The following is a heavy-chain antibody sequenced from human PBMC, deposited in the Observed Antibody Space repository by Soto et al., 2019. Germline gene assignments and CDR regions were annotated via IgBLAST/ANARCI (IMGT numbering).Heavy chain of an antibody. CDR3: AKGFVEMATIDY. D-gene: IGHD5-12*01. V-gene: IGHV3-23*01. J-gene: IGHJ4*02. CDR2: ISGSGGST. CDR1: GFTFSGYA. Sequence: GGSLRLSCTASGFTFSGYAMSWVRQAPGKGLEWVSAISGSGGSTYYADSVKGRFTISRDNSKRTLYLQMNSLRAEDTAVYYCAKGFVEMATIDYWGQGTPVTVSS.